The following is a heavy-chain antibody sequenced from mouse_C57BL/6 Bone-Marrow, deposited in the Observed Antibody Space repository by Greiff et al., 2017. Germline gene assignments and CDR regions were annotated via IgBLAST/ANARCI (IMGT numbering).Heavy chain of an antibody. V-gene: IGHV1-74*01. CDR2: IHPSDSDT. J-gene: IGHJ2*01. Sequence: QVQLQQSGAELVKPGASVKVSCKASGYTFTSYWMHWVKQRPGQGLEWIGRIHPSDSDTYSNQKFKGKATLTADKSSSTAYMQLRSLTSEDSAVYYCSSRPLRLEYLDYWGQGTTLTVSS. D-gene: IGHD3-2*02. CDR1: GYTFTSYW. CDR3: SSRPLRLEYLDY.